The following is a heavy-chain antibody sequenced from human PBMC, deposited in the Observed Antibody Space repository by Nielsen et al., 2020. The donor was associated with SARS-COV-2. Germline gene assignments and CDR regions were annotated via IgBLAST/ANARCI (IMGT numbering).Heavy chain of an antibody. CDR2: ISWNSGSI. CDR3: AKAPQGVYSSSGY. CDR1: GFTFDDYA. Sequence: SLKISCAASGFTFDDYAMHWVRQAPGKGLEWVSGISWNSGSIGYADSVKGRFTIFRDNAKNSLYLQMNSLRAEDTALYYCAKAPQGVYSSSGYWGQGTLVTVSS. D-gene: IGHD6-6*01. V-gene: IGHV3-9*01. J-gene: IGHJ4*02.